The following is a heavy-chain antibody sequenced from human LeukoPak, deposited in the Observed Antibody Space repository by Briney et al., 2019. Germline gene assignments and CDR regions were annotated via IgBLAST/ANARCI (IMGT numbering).Heavy chain of an antibody. CDR1: GGTFSSYA. D-gene: IGHD3-3*01. CDR2: IIPIFGTA. J-gene: IGHJ5*02. Sequence: SVKVSCKASGGTFSSYAISWVRQAPGQGLEWMGGIIPIFGTANYAQKFQGRVTITADESTSTAYMELNSLRAEDTAVYYCAKGPYYDFWSGFPTSNWFDPWGQGTLVTVSS. CDR3: AKGPYYDFWSGFPTSNWFDP. V-gene: IGHV1-69*13.